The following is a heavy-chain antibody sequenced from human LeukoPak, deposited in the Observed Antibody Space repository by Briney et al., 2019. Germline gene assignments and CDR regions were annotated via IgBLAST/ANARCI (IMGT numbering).Heavy chain of an antibody. D-gene: IGHD3-22*01. CDR2: IYHSGRT. CDR1: GGSISSDYW. V-gene: IGHV4-4*02. Sequence: PSETLSLTCAVSGGSISSDYWWNWVRQPPGKGLEWIGEIYHSGRTNFNPSIKSRVTISLDKSNNHFSLTLSSVTAADTAVYYCARASRDYYDSSGLLDYWGQGTLVTVSS. J-gene: IGHJ4*02. CDR3: ARASRDYYDSSGLLDY.